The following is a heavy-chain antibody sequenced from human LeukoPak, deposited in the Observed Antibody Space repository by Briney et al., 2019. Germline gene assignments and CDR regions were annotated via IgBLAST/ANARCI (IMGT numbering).Heavy chain of an antibody. Sequence: PGGSLRLSCAASGFIFSSYGMSWVRQAPGKGLEWVSAISGSGGSTYYADSVKGRFTISRDNSKNTLYLQMNSLRAEDTAVYYCAKTPRNTANVNFGNWFDPWGQGTLVTVSS. CDR2: ISGSGGST. CDR1: GFIFSSYG. V-gene: IGHV3-23*01. J-gene: IGHJ5*02. D-gene: IGHD5-18*01. CDR3: AKTPRNTANVNFGNWFDP.